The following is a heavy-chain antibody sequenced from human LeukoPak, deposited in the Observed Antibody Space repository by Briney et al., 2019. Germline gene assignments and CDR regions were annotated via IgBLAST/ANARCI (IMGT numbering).Heavy chain of an antibody. CDR2: IWYDGSNK. J-gene: IGHJ4*02. CDR1: GFTFSSYD. D-gene: IGHD2-21*02. Sequence: PGGSLRLSCAASGFTFSSYDMHWVRQAPGKGLEWVAVIWYDGSNKYYADSVKGRFTISRDNSKNTLYLQMNSLRAEDTAVYYCASNTCGGDCYSGLDYWGQGTLVTVSS. V-gene: IGHV3-33*01. CDR3: ASNTCGGDCYSGLDY.